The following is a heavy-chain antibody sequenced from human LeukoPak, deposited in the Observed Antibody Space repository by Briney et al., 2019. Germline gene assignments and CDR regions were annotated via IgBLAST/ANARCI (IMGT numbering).Heavy chain of an antibody. Sequence: SETLSLTCTVSGGSISSYYWGWIRQPPGKGLEWIGYIYYSGSTNYNPSLKSRVTISVDTSKNQFSLKLSSVTAADTAVYYCARDKGLVDTYDAFDIWGQGTMVTVSS. J-gene: IGHJ3*02. D-gene: IGHD5-18*01. CDR2: IYYSGST. CDR1: GGSISSYY. V-gene: IGHV4-59*01. CDR3: ARDKGLVDTYDAFDI.